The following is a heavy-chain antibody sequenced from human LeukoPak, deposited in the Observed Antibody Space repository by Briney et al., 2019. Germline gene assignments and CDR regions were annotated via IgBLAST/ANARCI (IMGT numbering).Heavy chain of an antibody. J-gene: IGHJ6*03. CDR1: GGSFSGYY. Sequence: SETLSLTCAVYGGSFSGYYWSWIRQPPGKGLEWIGEINHSGSTNYNPSLKSRVTISVDTSKNQFSLKLGSVNAADTAVYYCARGVGSWGGGNYYYYYMDVWGKGTTVTVSS. V-gene: IGHV4-34*01. D-gene: IGHD7-27*01. CDR3: ARGVGSWGGGNYYYYYMDV. CDR2: INHSGST.